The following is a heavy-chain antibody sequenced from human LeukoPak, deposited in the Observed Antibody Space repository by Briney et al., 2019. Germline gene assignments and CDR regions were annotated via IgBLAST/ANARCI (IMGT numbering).Heavy chain of an antibody. CDR3: ARGGITVAGTRGNYFDY. V-gene: IGHV3-53*01. D-gene: IGHD6-19*01. CDR1: GFTFSSYA. Sequence: PGGSLRLSCAASGFTFSSYAMNWVRQAPGKGLEWVSVIYSGGSTYYADSVKGRFTISRDNSKNTLYLQMNSLRAEDTALYYCARGGITVAGTRGNYFDYWGQGTLVAVSS. CDR2: IYSGGST. J-gene: IGHJ4*02.